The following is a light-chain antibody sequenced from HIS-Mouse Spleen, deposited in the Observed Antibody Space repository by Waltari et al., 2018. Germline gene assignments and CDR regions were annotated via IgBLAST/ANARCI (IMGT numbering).Light chain of an antibody. CDR1: SPNIGRNT. Sequence: QSVLTQPPSASGTPGQRVTIPRSGSSPNIGRNTVNWYQQLPGTAPKLLIYSNNQRPSGVPDRFSGSKSGTSASLAISGLQSEDEADYYCAAWDNSLNGPVFGGGTKLTVL. CDR2: SNN. V-gene: IGLV1-44*01. CDR3: AAWDNSLNGPV. J-gene: IGLJ2*01.